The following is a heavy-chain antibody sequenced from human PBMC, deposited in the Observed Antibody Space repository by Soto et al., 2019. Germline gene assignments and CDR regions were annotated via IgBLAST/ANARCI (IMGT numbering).Heavy chain of an antibody. J-gene: IGHJ4*02. V-gene: IGHV4-30-4*01. CDR2: TSYSGTT. CDR1: GGSMSSGIYY. CDR3: ATMGTPVTALYYFDP. Sequence: QVQLQESGPGLVKPSQTLSLTCTVSGGSMSSGIYYWSWIRQPPGKGLECIGFTSYSGTTDYNTSLWSRVSMSVDTSKNQFSLHVNSVTAADTAVYYCATMGTPVTALYYFDPWGQGTLVTVSS. D-gene: IGHD4-17*01.